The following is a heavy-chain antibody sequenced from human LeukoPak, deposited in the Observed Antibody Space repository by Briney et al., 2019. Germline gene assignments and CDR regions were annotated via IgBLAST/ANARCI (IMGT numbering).Heavy chain of an antibody. CDR3: ARHPRGYHLRGYFDY. D-gene: IGHD5-18*01. CDR2: IYHSGST. J-gene: IGHJ4*02. Sequence: PSQTLSLTCTVSGGSISSGGYYWSWIRQPPGKGLEWIGYIYHSGSTYYNPSLKSRVTISVDRSKNQFSLKLSSVTAADTAVYYCARHPRGYHLRGYFDYWGQGTLVTVSS. V-gene: IGHV4-30-2*01. CDR1: GGSISSGGYY.